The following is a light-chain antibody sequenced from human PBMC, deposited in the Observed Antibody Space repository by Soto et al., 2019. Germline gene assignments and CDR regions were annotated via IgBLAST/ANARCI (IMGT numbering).Light chain of an antibody. CDR2: KIS. V-gene: IGKV2-30*01. CDR1: QILVDRDGNTY. Sequence: DVVMTQSPLSLPVTLGQPASISCSSSQILVDRDGNTYFNWYQRRPGQPPRRLIYKISYRDSGAPDRFSGSGSGTYFTLKISRVEAEDVGFYYCMQGTLWPWTFGQGTKV. CDR3: MQGTLWPWT. J-gene: IGKJ1*01.